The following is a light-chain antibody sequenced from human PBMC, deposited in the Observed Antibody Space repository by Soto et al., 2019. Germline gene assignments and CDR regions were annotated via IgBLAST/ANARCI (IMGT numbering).Light chain of an antibody. J-gene: IGKJ1*01. CDR3: QQYGSSPWT. V-gene: IGKV3-20*01. CDR2: GSS. Sequence: EIVLTQSPGTLSLSPGEGATLSCRASQSVSSSYLAWYQQKPGQAPRLLIYGSSSRATGIPDRFSGSGSGTDFTLTISCLEPEDFAVYFCQQYGSSPWTFGQGTNVEIK. CDR1: QSVSSSY.